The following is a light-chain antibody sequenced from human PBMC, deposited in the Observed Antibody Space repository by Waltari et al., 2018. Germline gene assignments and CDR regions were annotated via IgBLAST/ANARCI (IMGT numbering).Light chain of an antibody. CDR3: QQSYSTPLT. V-gene: IGKV1-39*01. J-gene: IGKJ4*01. CDR1: QSISNY. Sequence: DIQMTQSPSSLSASVVDSVTITCRASQSISNYLNWYQQKPGKAPKLLIYAASSLQTGVPSRFSGSGSETDFSLTISSLQPEDFATYSCQQSYSTPLTFGGGTKVEIK. CDR2: AAS.